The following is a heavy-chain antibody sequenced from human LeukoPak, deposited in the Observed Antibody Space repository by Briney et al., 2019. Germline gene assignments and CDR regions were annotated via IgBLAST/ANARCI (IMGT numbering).Heavy chain of an antibody. Sequence: GGSLRLSCAASGFTFSSYEMNWVRQAPGKGLEWVANIKQDGSEKYYVDSVKGRFTISRDNAKNSLYLQMNSLRAEDTAVYYCARTRRIVGATYFDYWGQGTLVTVSS. CDR2: IKQDGSEK. J-gene: IGHJ4*02. D-gene: IGHD1-26*01. CDR1: GFTFSSYE. V-gene: IGHV3-7*01. CDR3: ARTRRIVGATYFDY.